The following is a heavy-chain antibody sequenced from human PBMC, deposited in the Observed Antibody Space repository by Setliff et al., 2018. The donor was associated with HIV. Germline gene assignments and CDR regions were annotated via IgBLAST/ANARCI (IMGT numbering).Heavy chain of an antibody. V-gene: IGHV4-59*08. CDR1: GGSISSYY. CDR2: IYYSGST. D-gene: IGHD3-22*01. Sequence: PSETLSLTCTVSGGSISSYYWSWIRQPPGKGLEWIGYIYYSGSTNYNPSLKSRVTISVDTSKNQFSLKLSSVTAADTAVYYCARLGRGTYYYDSSGYLYAFDIWGQGTMVTVSS. J-gene: IGHJ3*02. CDR3: ARLGRGTYYYDSSGYLYAFDI.